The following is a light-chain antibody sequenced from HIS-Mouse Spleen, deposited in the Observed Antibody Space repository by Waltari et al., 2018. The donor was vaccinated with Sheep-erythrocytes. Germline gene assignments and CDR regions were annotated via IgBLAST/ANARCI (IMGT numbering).Light chain of an antibody. CDR3: QQYNNWPPCT. CDR2: GAS. CDR1: QSVSSN. J-gene: IGKJ1*01. Sequence: EIVMTQAPATLSVSPGERASLSFRASQSVSSNSTRYQQQPGQAPRPLIYGASTRATGIPARFIGSGSGTEFTLPISSLQSEDFAVYHCQQYNNWPPCTFGQGTKVDI. V-gene: IGKV3-15*01.